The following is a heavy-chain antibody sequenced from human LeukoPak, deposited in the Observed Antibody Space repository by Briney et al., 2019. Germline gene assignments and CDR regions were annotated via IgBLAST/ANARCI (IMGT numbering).Heavy chain of an antibody. V-gene: IGHV1-69*13. Sequence: SVKVSCKASGYLFFNFGISWVRQAPGQGLEWMGGIIPSLGTANYAQKFQGRVTITADESTSTAYMELSSLRSEDTAVYYCATKRGYSYGSPHWGQGTLVTVSS. CDR3: ATKRGYSYGSPH. J-gene: IGHJ4*02. CDR1: GYLFFNFG. D-gene: IGHD5-18*01. CDR2: IIPSLGTA.